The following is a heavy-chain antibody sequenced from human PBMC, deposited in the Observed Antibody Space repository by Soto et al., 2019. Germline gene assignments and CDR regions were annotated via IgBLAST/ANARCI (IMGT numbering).Heavy chain of an antibody. CDR1: GFTFSSYA. D-gene: IGHD1-1*01. CDR3: ARARNRYYYDYGMDV. V-gene: IGHV3-30-3*01. CDR2: ISYDGSNK. Sequence: QVQLVESGGGVVQPGRSLRLSCAASGFTFSSYAMHWVRQAPGKGLEWVAVISYDGSNKYYADSVKGRFTISRDNSKNTLYLQMNSLRAEDTAVYYCARARNRYYYDYGMDVWGQGTTVTVSS. J-gene: IGHJ6*02.